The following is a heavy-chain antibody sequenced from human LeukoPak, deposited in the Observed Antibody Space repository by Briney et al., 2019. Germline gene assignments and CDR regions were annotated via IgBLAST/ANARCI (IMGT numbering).Heavy chain of an antibody. CDR3: ARGRVVVVPAAIYY. J-gene: IGHJ4*02. Sequence: GGSLRLSCAASGFTFSSYWMSWVRQAPGKGLEWVANVKQDGSERYYVDSVKGRFTISRDNAKNSLYLQMNSLRAEDTAVYYCARGRVVVVPAAIYYWGQGTLVTVSS. CDR2: VKQDGSER. CDR1: GFTFSSYW. D-gene: IGHD2-2*01. V-gene: IGHV3-7*03.